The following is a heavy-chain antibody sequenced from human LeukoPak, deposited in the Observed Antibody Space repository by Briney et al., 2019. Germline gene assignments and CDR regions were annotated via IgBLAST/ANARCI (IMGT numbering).Heavy chain of an antibody. V-gene: IGHV3-21*01. Sequence: GGSLRLSCAASGFTFGSYSMNWVRQVPGKGLQWVSSISSTSSYIYYADSVKGRFTVSRDNAKNSLSLQMDSLGAEDTAVYYCASVITMIVVGWGQGTLVTVSS. D-gene: IGHD3-22*01. CDR2: ISSTSSYI. CDR1: GFTFGSYS. J-gene: IGHJ4*02. CDR3: ASVITMIVVG.